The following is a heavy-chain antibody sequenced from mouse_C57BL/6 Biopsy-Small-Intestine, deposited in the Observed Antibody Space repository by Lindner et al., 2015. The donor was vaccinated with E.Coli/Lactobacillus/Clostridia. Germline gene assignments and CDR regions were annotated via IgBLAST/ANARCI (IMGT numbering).Heavy chain of an antibody. CDR1: GYSFTGYN. D-gene: IGHD2-13*01. CDR3: ARGQYGDSGTY. V-gene: IGHV1-39*01. J-gene: IGHJ3*01. Sequence: VQLQESGAELVKPGASVKISCKASGYSFTGYNMNWVKQSHGKSLEWIGNINPYYGSTSYNQKFKGKATLTVDKSSSTAYMQLNSLTSEDSAVYYCARGQYGDSGTYWGQGTLVTVSA. CDR2: INPYYGST.